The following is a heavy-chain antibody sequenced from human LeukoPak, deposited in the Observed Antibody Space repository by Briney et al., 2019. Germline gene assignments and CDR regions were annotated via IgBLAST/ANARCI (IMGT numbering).Heavy chain of an antibody. Sequence: PSETLSLTCAVYGGSFSGYYWSWIRQPPGKGLEWIGEINHSGSTNYNPSLKSRVTISVDTSKNQFSLKLSSVTAADTAVYYCARGGERYYDSSGYYYYFDYWGQGTLVTVSS. V-gene: IGHV4-34*01. CDR1: GGSFSGYY. J-gene: IGHJ4*02. CDR2: INHSGST. CDR3: ARGGERYYDSSGYYYYFDY. D-gene: IGHD3-22*01.